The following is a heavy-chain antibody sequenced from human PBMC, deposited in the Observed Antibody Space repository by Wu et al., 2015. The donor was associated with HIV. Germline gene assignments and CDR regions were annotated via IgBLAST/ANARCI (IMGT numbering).Heavy chain of an antibody. V-gene: IGHV1-2*02. CDR1: GYTFTGYY. CDR2: INPNSGGT. Sequence: QVQLVQSGAEVKKPGASVKVSCKASGYTFTGYYMHWVRQAPGQGLEWMGWINPNSGGTNYAPTFQGRVTLTRDTSISTAYIELNSLRSDDTAMYYCALIPAAMSGFYNFVDVWGKGPRSSSP. J-gene: IGHJ6*03. CDR3: ALIPAAMSGFYNFVDV. D-gene: IGHD2-2*01.